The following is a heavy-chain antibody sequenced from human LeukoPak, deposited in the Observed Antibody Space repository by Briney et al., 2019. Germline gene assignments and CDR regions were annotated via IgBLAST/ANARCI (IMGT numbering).Heavy chain of an antibody. V-gene: IGHV1-69-2*01. CDR3: ATGYIGCSGGSCHGPFEY. CDR2: VYPEEGEP. D-gene: IGHD2-15*01. Sequence: GASVKISCKASRYTFTDYYTHWVQQTPRKRGECMGRVYPEEGEPIDAQKFQGRVTLTSDTSTDTAYMELSSLRSEETAVYYCATGYIGCSGGSCHGPFEYWGQGTLVTVSS. CDR1: RYTFTDYY. J-gene: IGHJ4*02.